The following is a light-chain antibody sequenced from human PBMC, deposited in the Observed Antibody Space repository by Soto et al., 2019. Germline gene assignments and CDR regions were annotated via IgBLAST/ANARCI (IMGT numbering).Light chain of an antibody. CDR2: EDN. J-gene: IGLJ2*01. CDR1: SGSIASNY. V-gene: IGLV6-57*04. CDR3: QSYDSSTVV. Sequence: NFMLTQPHSVSESPGKTVTISCTRSSGSIASNYVQWYQQRPGSAPTTVIYEDNQRPSGVPDRFSVSIDSSSNSASLTVSRLKTEDEPDYYCQSYDSSTVVFGGGTKLTVL.